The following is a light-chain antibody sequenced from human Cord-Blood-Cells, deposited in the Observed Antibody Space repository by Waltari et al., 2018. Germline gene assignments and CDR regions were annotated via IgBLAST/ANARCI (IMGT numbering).Light chain of an antibody. CDR3: QQYGSSPQT. CDR2: GAS. J-gene: IGKJ1*01. Sequence: EIVLTQSPGTLSLSPGERATLSCRASQSVSSSYLAWYQQKPGQAPRLRTYGASSRATGIPDRFSGSGSGTDFTLTISRLEGEDLAVYYCQQYGSSPQTFGQGTKVEIK. V-gene: IGKV3-20*01. CDR1: QSVSSSY.